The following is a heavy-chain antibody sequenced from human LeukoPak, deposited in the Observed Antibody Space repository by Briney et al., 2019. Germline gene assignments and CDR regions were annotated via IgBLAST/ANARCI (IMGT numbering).Heavy chain of an antibody. Sequence: PSETLSLTCTVSGGSISNSDYYWGWIRQPPGKGLEWIGSIYYSGTTYYNPSLKSRVTISMDRSKNQFSLKLTSVTAADTAVYYCARSRVTVTTIDWGQGTLVAVSS. J-gene: IGHJ4*02. CDR1: GGSISNSDYY. CDR2: IYYSGTT. CDR3: ARSRVTVTTID. D-gene: IGHD4-17*01. V-gene: IGHV4-39*07.